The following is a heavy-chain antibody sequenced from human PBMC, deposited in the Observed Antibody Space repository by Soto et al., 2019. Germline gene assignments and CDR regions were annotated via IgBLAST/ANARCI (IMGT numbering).Heavy chain of an antibody. Sequence: GGSLRLSCAVSGFTFTNYGINWVRQAPGKGLEWVSSVSKSDYKYYSDSVKGRFTISRDNAKNSLYLQMNSLRAEDTAVYYCARDLLLWFGEPRSYGMDVWGQGTTVTVSS. D-gene: IGHD3-10*01. CDR3: ARDLLLWFGEPRSYGMDV. CDR2: VSKSDYK. J-gene: IGHJ6*02. V-gene: IGHV3-21*01. CDR1: GFTFTNYG.